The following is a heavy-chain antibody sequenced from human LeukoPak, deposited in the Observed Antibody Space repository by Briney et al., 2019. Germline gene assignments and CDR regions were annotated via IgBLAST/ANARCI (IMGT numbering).Heavy chain of an antibody. CDR2: ISAYNGNT. V-gene: IGHV1-18*01. CDR1: GGTFSSYA. CDR3: ARDGIRLGGFDY. Sequence: ASVKVSCKASGGTFSSYAISWVRQAPGQGLEWMGWISAYNGNTNYAQKLQGRVTMTTDTSTSTAYMELRSLRSDDTAVYYCARDGIRLGGFDYWGQGTLVTVSS. J-gene: IGHJ4*02. D-gene: IGHD3-16*01.